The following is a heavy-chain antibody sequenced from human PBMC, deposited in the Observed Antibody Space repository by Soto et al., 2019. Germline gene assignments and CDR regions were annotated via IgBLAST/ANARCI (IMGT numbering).Heavy chain of an antibody. CDR1: GGSVTSGNYY. V-gene: IGHV4-34*01. CDR3: ARVERGTATTVVDAFDI. Sequence: QVQLQQWGAGLLKPSETLSLTCAVYGGSVTSGNYYWSWIRQPPGKGLEWIGERSHSGGTHFNPSRKSRVTISVDTSKNQFSLKMSPVTDEDTALYYCARVERGTATTVVDAFDIWGPGTLVTVSS. D-gene: IGHD1-1*01. J-gene: IGHJ3*02. CDR2: RSHSGGT.